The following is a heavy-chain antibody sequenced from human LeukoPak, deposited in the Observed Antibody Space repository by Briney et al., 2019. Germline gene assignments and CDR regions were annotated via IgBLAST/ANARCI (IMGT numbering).Heavy chain of an antibody. CDR3: AREKSRTANDAFDI. D-gene: IGHD5-18*01. CDR2: IKQDGSEK. J-gene: IGHJ3*02. V-gene: IGHV3-7*01. CDR1: GFTFSRYW. Sequence: GGSLRLSCAASGFTFSRYWMSWVRQAPGKGLEWVANIKQDGSEKYYVDSVKGRFTISRDNAKNSLYLQMNSLRAEDTAVYYCAREKSRTANDAFDIWGQGTMVTVSS.